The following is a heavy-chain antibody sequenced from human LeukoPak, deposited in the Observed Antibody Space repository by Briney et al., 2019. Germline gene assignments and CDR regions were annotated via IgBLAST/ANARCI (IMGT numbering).Heavy chain of an antibody. CDR2: VYHSGAT. CDR3: ARDSADYYDSGGYYYT. V-gene: IGHV4-38-2*02. Sequence: SETLSLICSVSNYSISDGYYWGWIRQPPGKGLEWIGGVYHSGATYYTPSLKSRVTISVDTSKNQFSLKLSSVTAADTAVYYCARDSADYYDSGGYYYTWGQGTLVTVSS. CDR1: NYSISDGYY. D-gene: IGHD3-22*01. J-gene: IGHJ5*02.